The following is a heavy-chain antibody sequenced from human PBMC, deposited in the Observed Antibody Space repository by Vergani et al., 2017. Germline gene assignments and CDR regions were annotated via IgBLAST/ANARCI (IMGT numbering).Heavy chain of an antibody. V-gene: IGHV3-30-3*01. CDR2: ISYDGSNK. CDR1: GFTFSSYA. J-gene: IGHJ4*02. CDR3: ARDSYGSGLDY. D-gene: IGHD3-10*01. Sequence: HLVESGGGLVQPGRSLRLSCAASGFTFSSYAMHWVRQAPGKGLEWVAVISYDGSNKYYADSVKGRFTISRDNSKNTLYLQMNSLRAEDTAVYYCARDSYGSGLDYWGQGTLVTVSS.